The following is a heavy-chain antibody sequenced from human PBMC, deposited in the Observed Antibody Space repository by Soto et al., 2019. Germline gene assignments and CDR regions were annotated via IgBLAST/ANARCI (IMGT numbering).Heavy chain of an antibody. Sequence: SETLSLTCTATVCSISTYFWTWVRQPPGKGLEWLGYIHYSGSAIYNPSLKSRLTITVDTSKNQFSLKLRSVTAADTAVYYCARQYYDILTGYSSFDYWGQGALVTVSS. V-gene: IGHV4-59*08. J-gene: IGHJ4*02. CDR3: ARQYYDILTGYSSFDY. CDR2: IHYSGSA. D-gene: IGHD3-9*01. CDR1: VCSISTYF.